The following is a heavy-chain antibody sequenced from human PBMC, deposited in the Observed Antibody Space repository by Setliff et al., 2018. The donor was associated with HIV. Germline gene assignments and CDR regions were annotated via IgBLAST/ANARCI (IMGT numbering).Heavy chain of an antibody. CDR2: IDSSGTT. V-gene: IGHV4-61*09. CDR3: ATRAGGDS. D-gene: IGHD2-15*01. CDR1: GGSITDPHYY. Sequence: PSETLSLTCTVSGGSITDPHYYWCWIRQTAGKGLEGIGHIDSSGTTNYNSSLKSRVTISVDTSKRQFSLTLSSVTAADTAVYYCATRAGGDSWGQGTLVTVSS. J-gene: IGHJ4*02.